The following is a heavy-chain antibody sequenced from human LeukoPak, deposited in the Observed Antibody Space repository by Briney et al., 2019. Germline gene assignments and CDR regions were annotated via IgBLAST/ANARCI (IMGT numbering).Heavy chain of an antibody. CDR1: GYSFTSYW. V-gene: IGHV5-51*01. CDR3: ARTNMVRSDDGMDV. J-gene: IGHJ6*02. Sequence: GESLQISCKGSGYSFTSYWIGWGRQLPGKGLEWMGIIYTGDSDTRYSPSFQGQVTISADKSISTAYLQWSSLKASDTAMYYCARTNMVRSDDGMDVWGQGTTVTVSS. D-gene: IGHD3-10*01. CDR2: IYTGDSDT.